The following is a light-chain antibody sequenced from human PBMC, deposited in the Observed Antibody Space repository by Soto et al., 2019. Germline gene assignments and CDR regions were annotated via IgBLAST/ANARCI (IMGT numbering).Light chain of an antibody. J-gene: IGKJ1*01. Sequence: DIQMTQSPSTLSASVGDRVTITCRASQSISSWLAWYQQKPGKAPKLLIYDASSLESGVPSRFSGSGSGTEFTLSISSLQPDDFATYYCQQHNSDSLRWTFGQGTKVEIK. V-gene: IGKV1-5*01. CDR3: QQHNSDSLRWT. CDR2: DAS. CDR1: QSISSW.